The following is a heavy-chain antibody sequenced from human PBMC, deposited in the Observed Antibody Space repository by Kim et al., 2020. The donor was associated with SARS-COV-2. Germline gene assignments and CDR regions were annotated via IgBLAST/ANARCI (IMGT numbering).Heavy chain of an antibody. J-gene: IGHJ6*02. Sequence: YADSVKGRFTSSRDNSKNTLYLQMNSLRAEDTAVYYCARANSGSYYYGMDVWGQGTTVTVSS. CDR3: ARANSGSYYYGMDV. V-gene: IGHV3-30*01. D-gene: IGHD3-10*01.